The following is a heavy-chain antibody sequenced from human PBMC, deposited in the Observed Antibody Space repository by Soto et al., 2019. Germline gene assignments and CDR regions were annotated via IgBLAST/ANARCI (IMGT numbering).Heavy chain of an antibody. J-gene: IGHJ4*02. CDR3: AKASLATCSGVRCYYFDS. CDR1: GFIFSNDA. Sequence: EVQLLESGGDLIQPGGSLSLSCAASGFIFSNDAMSWVRQAPGKELEWVATFSGGLDTTFHADSVKGRFTISRDNSRNTAAVAMNSLVAGDTAVYYSAKASLATCSGVRCYYFDSWGEGSLVTVSS. D-gene: IGHD2-15*01. CDR2: FSGGLDTT. V-gene: IGHV3-23*01.